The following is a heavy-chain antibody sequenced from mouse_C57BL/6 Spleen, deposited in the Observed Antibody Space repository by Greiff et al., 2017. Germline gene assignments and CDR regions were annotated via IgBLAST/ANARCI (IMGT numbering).Heavy chain of an antibody. V-gene: IGHV1-55*01. CDR1: GYTFTSYW. Sequence: VQLQQSGAELVKPGASVKMSCKASGYTFTSYWITWVKQRTGQGLEWIGDIYPGSGSTNYNEKFKGKATLTVDPSSSTAYMQLSSLTSEDSAVYYSERRGTGGPPYFDVWGTGTTVTVSS. CDR2: IYPGSGST. J-gene: IGHJ1*03. D-gene: IGHD4-1*01. CDR3: ERRGTGGPPYFDV.